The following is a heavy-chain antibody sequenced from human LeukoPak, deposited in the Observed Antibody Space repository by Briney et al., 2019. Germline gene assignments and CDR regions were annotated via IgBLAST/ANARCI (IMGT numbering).Heavy chain of an antibody. CDR3: ARGLEQQLFYWFDP. CDR1: GGSISSSNW. CDR2: IYHSGST. Sequence: SGTLSLTCAVSGGSISSSNWWSWVRQPPGKGLEWIGEIYHSGSTNYNPSLKSRVTISVDTSKNQFSLKLSSVTAADTAVYYCARGLEQQLFYWFDPWGQGTLVTVSS. D-gene: IGHD6-13*01. V-gene: IGHV4-4*02. J-gene: IGHJ5*02.